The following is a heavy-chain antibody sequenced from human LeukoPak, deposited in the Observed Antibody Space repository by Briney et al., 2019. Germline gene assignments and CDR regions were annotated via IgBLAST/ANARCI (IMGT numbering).Heavy chain of an antibody. J-gene: IGHJ6*03. Sequence: ASVKVSCKASGYTFTIYDINWVRQATGQGLEWMGWMNPSSGNTGYAQKFQGRVTITRNTSISTAYMELSSLRSEDTAVYYCARGGGPDYYYYYMDVWGKGTTVTVSS. CDR3: ARGGGPDYYYYYMDV. CDR2: MNPSSGNT. CDR1: GYTFTIYD. D-gene: IGHD1-14*01. V-gene: IGHV1-8*03.